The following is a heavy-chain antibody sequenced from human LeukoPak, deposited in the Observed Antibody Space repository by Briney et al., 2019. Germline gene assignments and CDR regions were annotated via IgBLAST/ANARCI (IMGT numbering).Heavy chain of an antibody. V-gene: IGHV3-11*01. CDR1: GFTFSDYY. CDR3: VRDTST. J-gene: IGHJ4*02. CDR2: INSGGDRI. Sequence: GGSLRLSCAASGFTFSDYYMTWIRQAPGKGLEWVSYINSGGDRIYYAGSVKGRFAISRDNAKNSLYLQINGLRAEDTAVYYCVRDTSTWGQGTLVTVSS.